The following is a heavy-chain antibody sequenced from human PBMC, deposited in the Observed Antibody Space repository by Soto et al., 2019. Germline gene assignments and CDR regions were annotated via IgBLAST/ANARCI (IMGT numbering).Heavy chain of an antibody. V-gene: IGHV3-33*03. CDR3: AAATSWNFHFPY. CDR2: IWYDGSNK. D-gene: IGHD1-7*01. Sequence: QAQLVESGGGVVQSGTSLRLSCAASGFTISTHGMHWVRQAPGKGLEWLANIWYDGSNKFYAESVKGRFSISKDNSKNTLYLQMSSLRAEDTAVYYCAAATSWNFHFPYWGQGTQFTVSS. CDR1: GFTISTHG. J-gene: IGHJ4*02.